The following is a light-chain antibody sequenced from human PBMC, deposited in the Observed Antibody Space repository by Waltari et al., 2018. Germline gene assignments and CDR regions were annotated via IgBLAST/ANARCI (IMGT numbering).Light chain of an antibody. Sequence: SSEPTQDPAVSVALGQTVRITCQGDSLRRYYASWYQQKPGQAPVLVIYGKNNRPSGIPDRFSGSSSGNTASLTITGAQAEDEADYYCNSRDSSGNHVIFGGGTELTVL. J-gene: IGLJ2*01. CDR3: NSRDSSGNHVI. V-gene: IGLV3-19*01. CDR1: SLRRYY. CDR2: GKN.